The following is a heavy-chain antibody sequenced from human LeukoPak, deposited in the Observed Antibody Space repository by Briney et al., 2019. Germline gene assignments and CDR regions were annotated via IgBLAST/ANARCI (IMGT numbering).Heavy chain of an antibody. CDR3: ANWAGTPAGYFSGPLDY. CDR2: INPGNGNT. D-gene: IGHD6-19*01. V-gene: IGHV1-3*01. CDR1: GYTFTSYA. J-gene: IGHJ4*02. Sequence: GASVKVSCKASGYTFTSYAMHWVRQAPGQRLEWMGWINPGNGNTKYSQKFQGRVTITRDTFASTAYMELSSLTFEDTAVYYCANWAGTPAGYFSGPLDYWGQGTLVTVSS.